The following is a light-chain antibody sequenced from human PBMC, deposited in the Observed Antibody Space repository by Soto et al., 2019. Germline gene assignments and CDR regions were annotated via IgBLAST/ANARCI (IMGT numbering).Light chain of an antibody. CDR2: EVS. V-gene: IGLV2-14*01. J-gene: IGLJ2*01. Sequence: QSALTQPPSASGSPGQSVAISCTGTSSDVGGYNYVSWYQQHPGKAPKLMIYEVSDRPSGVSNRFSGSKSGNTASLTISGLQAEDEADYYCSSYTSNSPLVFGGGTQLTVL. CDR1: SSDVGGYNY. CDR3: SSYTSNSPLV.